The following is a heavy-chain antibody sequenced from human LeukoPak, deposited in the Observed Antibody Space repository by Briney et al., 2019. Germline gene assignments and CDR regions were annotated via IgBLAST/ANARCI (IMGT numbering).Heavy chain of an antibody. J-gene: IGHJ4*02. V-gene: IGHV4-34*01. Sequence: SETLSLTCAVYGGSFSGYYWSWIRQPRGKGLEWIGEINHSGSTNYNPSLKSRVTISVDTSKNQFSLKLSSVTAADTAVYYCARDKQPGDFWGQGALVSVSS. D-gene: IGHD1-1*01. CDR3: ARDKQPGDF. CDR1: GGSFSGYY. CDR2: INHSGST.